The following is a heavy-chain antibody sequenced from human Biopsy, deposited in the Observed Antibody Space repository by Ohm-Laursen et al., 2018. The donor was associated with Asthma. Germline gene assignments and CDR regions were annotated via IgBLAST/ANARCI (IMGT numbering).Heavy chain of an antibody. CDR2: ISWNSGNL. J-gene: IGHJ4*02. Sequence: LSLTCAGSGFSFDDCAMHWVRQAPGKGLEWVSCISWNSGNLDYAVSVKGRFTISRDNAKNSLYLQMQSLRPEDTAFYYCAKSADYYDRTDYLDFWGRGTLVTVSS. V-gene: IGHV3-9*01. CDR3: AKSADYYDRTDYLDF. CDR1: GFSFDDCA. D-gene: IGHD3-22*01.